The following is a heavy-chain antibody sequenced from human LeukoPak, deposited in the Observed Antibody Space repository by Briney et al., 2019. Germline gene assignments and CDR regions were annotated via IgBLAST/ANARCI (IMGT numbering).Heavy chain of an antibody. CDR1: GGSFSGYY. CDR3: ARHVNGDYVLVYWFDP. Sequence: PSETLSLTCAVYGGSFSGYYWSWIRQPPGKGLEWIGEINHSGSTNYNPSLKSRVTISVDTSKNQFSLKLSSVTAADTAVYYCARHVNGDYVLVYWFDPWGQGTLVTVSS. CDR2: INHSGST. D-gene: IGHD4-17*01. J-gene: IGHJ5*02. V-gene: IGHV4-34*01.